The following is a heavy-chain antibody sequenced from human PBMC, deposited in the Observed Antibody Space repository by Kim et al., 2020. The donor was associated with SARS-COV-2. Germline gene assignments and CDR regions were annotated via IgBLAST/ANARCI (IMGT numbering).Heavy chain of an antibody. D-gene: IGHD2-2*01. V-gene: IGHV1-69*13. J-gene: IGHJ6*02. CDR1: GGTFSSYA. Sequence: SVKVSCKASGGTFSSYAISWVRQAPGQGLEWMGGIIPIFGTANYAQKFQGRVTITADESTSTAYMELSSLRSEDTAVYYCARDRRRIVVVPAASDLSYYDGMDVWGQGTTVTVSS. CDR3: ARDRRRIVVVPAASDLSYYDGMDV. CDR2: IIPIFGTA.